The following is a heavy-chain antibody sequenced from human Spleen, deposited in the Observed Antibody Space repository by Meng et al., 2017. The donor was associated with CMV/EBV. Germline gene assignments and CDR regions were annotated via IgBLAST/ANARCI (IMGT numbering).Heavy chain of an antibody. D-gene: IGHD6-13*01. CDR3: AKVAAVGIAEYLQS. J-gene: IGHJ1*01. CDR1: GFTFSSYN. V-gene: IGHV3-21*04. Sequence: ASGFTFSSYNMNWVRQAPGKGLEWVSAITGSSTYIYYADSVRGRFTISRDNAESSLYLQMNSLRTEDAAVYYCAKVAAVGIAEYLQSWGQGILVTVSS. CDR2: ITGSSTYI.